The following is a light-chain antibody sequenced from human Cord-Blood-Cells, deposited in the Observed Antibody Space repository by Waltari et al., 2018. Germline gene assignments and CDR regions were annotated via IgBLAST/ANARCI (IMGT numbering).Light chain of an antibody. CDR3: QQYYSTPLT. Sequence: DIVMTQSPDSLAVSLGERATINCKSSQGVLYSSNNKNYLAWYQQKPGQPPKLPIYWASTRESGVPDRCSGSGSGTDFTRTISSLQAEDVAVYYCQQYYSTPLTFGGGTKVEIK. J-gene: IGKJ4*01. V-gene: IGKV4-1*01. CDR1: QGVLYSSNNKNY. CDR2: WAS.